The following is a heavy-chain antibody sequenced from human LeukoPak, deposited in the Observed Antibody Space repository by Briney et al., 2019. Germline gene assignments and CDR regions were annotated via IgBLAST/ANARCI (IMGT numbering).Heavy chain of an antibody. J-gene: IGHJ4*02. D-gene: IGHD2-21*01. V-gene: IGHV3-23*01. CDR1: GFTFSSSA. CDR3: AKDFRIGYSAHFDY. CDR2: ISDTGRLS. Sequence: QSGGSLRLSCAASGFTFSSSAMSWVRQAPGKGLEWVAAISDTGRLSYCADSVNGRFTISRDNSKNTLYLQMDSLRGEDTAVYYCAKDFRIGYSAHFDYWGQGALVTVSS.